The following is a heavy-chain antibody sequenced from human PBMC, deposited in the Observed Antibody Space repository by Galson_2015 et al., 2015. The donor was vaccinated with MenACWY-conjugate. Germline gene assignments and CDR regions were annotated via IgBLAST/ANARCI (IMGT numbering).Heavy chain of an antibody. V-gene: IGHV3-21*01. CDR3: ARNDQADYGVDS. CDR2: IDQGGSHL. Sequence: SLRLSCAASGFTFSSYTINWVRQAPGKGLEWVSSIDQGGSHLYYADSVKGRFTISRDNAKNSLYLQINSLRVEDTAIFYCARNDQADYGVDSWGQGTLVTVSS. CDR1: GFTFSSYT. D-gene: IGHD4-17*01. J-gene: IGHJ4*02.